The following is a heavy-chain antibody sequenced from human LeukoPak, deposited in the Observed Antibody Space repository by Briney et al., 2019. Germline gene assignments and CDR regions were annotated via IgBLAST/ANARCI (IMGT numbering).Heavy chain of an antibody. CDR1: GFTFSSYG. Sequence: PGGSLRLSCAASGFTFSSYGMHWVRQAPGKGLEWVAVISYDGSNKYYADSVKGRFTISRDNSKNTLYLQMNSLRAEDTAVYYCAKDSEELLGDAFDIWSQGTMVTVSS. CDR3: AKDSEELLGDAFDI. J-gene: IGHJ3*02. CDR2: ISYDGSNK. V-gene: IGHV3-30*18. D-gene: IGHD6-19*01.